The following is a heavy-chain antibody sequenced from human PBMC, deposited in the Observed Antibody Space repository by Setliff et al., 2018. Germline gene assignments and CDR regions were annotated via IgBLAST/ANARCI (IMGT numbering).Heavy chain of an antibody. J-gene: IGHJ6*03. CDR1: GFTFSSYW. D-gene: IGHD3-3*01. CDR2: INNGGSSG. CDR3: ARVGEYRFLEWFMNYYYNYMDA. V-gene: IGHV3-74*01. Sequence: PGESLKISCAASGFTFSSYWMHWVSQVPGKGLVWVSRINNGGSSGDYADSVKGRFTISRDNVKNTVYLQMNSLRAEDTAVYYCARVGEYRFLEWFMNYYYNYMDAWGKGTTVTVSS.